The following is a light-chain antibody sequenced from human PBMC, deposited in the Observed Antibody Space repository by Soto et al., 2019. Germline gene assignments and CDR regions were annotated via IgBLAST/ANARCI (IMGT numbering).Light chain of an antibody. J-gene: IGKJ4*01. CDR2: GGS. CDR1: QAVSSGS. V-gene: IGKV3-20*01. CDR3: QQYGNSLT. Sequence: VWTQSPGTLSLSPGERATLACRASQAVSSGSLAWYQQKSGQAPRLVIYGGSRATGIPDRFSVGGSGTDFRLTISRLEPEDFALYFCQQYGNSLTFGGGTKVDIK.